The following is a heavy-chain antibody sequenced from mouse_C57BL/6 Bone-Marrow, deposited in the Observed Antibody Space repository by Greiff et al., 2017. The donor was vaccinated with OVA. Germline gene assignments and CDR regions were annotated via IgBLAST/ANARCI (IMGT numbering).Heavy chain of an antibody. D-gene: IGHD1-1*01. J-gene: IGHJ1*03. CDR3: ARGITTVVATDWYFDV. Sequence: EVQLQQSGPGLVKPSQSLSLTCSVTGYSITSGYYWNWIRQFPGNKLEWMGYISYDGSNNYNPSLKNRISITRDTSKNQFFLKLNSVTTEDTATYYCARGITTVVATDWYFDVWGTGTTVTVSS. V-gene: IGHV3-6*01. CDR1: GYSITSGYY. CDR2: ISYDGSN.